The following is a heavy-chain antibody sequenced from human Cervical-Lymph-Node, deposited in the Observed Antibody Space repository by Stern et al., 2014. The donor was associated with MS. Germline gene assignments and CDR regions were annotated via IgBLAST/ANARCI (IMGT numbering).Heavy chain of an antibody. CDR3: AKVRGDRRYCGGGNCYSDLDY. D-gene: IGHD2-15*01. J-gene: IGHJ4*02. CDR2: ISPSGGGT. V-gene: IGHV3-23*04. Sequence: EVQLVESGGGLVQPGGSLRLSCAASGFTFSRHAMNWVRQSPGKGLEWVSDISPSGGGTNYANSVKGRFTLSRDNSKNTLSLQMKSLRAEDTAIYYCAKVRGDRRYCGGGNCYSDLDYWGQGTLVTVSS. CDR1: GFTFSRHA.